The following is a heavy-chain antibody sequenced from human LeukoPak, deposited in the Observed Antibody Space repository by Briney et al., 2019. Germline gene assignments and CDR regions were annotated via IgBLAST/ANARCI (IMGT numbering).Heavy chain of an antibody. J-gene: IGHJ4*02. D-gene: IGHD2-2*02. CDR1: GFTFTSSA. CDR3: AAVGYCSSTSCYTEFDY. V-gene: IGHV1-58*02. Sequence: GASVKVSCKASGFTFTSSAMQWVRQARGQRLEWIGWIVVGSGNTNYAQKLQERVTITRDMSTSTAYMELSSLRSEDTAVYYCAAVGYCSSTSCYTEFDYWGQGTLVTVSS. CDR2: IVVGSGNT.